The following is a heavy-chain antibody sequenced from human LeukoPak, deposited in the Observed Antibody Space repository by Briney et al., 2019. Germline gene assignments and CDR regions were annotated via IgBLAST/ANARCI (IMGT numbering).Heavy chain of an antibody. V-gene: IGHV4-61*01. Sequence: PSETLSLTCTVSGGSISSTSYYWSWIRQPPGEGLEWIGYIYYSGSADYNPSLKSRVTISVDTSKNQFSLRLNSVTAADTAVYYCARVGDSSGYSVFDSWGRGTLVTVSS. CDR2: IYYSGSA. CDR1: GGSISSTSYY. CDR3: ARVGDSSGYSVFDS. J-gene: IGHJ4*02. D-gene: IGHD3-22*01.